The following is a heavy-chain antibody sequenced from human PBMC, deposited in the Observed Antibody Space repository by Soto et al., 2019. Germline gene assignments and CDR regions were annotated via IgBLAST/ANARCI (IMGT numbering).Heavy chain of an antibody. CDR2: ISGSGGST. V-gene: IGHV3-23*01. CDR3: ARDRGGDFPLDY. D-gene: IGHD3-16*01. Sequence: PGGSLRLSCAASGFTFSSYAMTLVRQAPGKGLEWVSAISGSGGSTYYADSVKGRFTISRDNSKNTLYLQMNSLRAEDTAVYYCARDRGGDFPLDYWGHGTLVTVSS. CDR1: GFTFSSYA. J-gene: IGHJ4*01.